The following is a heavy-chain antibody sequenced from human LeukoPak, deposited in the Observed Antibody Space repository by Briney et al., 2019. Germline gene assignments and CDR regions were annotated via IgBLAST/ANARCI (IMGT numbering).Heavy chain of an antibody. CDR3: ARDMYYYDSSGYYYDLDAFDI. V-gene: IGHV1-69*04. Sequence: SVKVSCKASGGTFSSYAISWARQAPGQGLEWMGRIIPILGIANYAQKFQGRVTITADKSTSTAYMELSSLRSEDTAVYYCARDMYYYDSSGYYYDLDAFDIWGQGTMVTVSS. D-gene: IGHD3-22*01. CDR2: IIPILGIA. CDR1: GGTFSSYA. J-gene: IGHJ3*02.